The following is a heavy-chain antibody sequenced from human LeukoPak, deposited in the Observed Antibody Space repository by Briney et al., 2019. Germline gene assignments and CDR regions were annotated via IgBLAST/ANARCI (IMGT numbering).Heavy chain of an antibody. CDR2: IYHSGST. D-gene: IGHD6-19*01. V-gene: IGHV4-59*12. CDR3: ARDSSGWSDY. CDR1: GGSISSYY. Sequence: SETLSLTCTVSGGSISSYYWSWIRQPPGKGLEWIGEIYHSGSTNYNPSLKSRVTISVDKSKNQFSLKLSSVTAADTAVYYCARDSSGWSDYWGQGTLVTVSS. J-gene: IGHJ4*02.